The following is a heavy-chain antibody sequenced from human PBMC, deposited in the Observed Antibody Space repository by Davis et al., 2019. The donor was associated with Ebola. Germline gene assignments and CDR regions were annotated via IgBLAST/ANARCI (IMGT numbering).Heavy chain of an antibody. CDR1: AYNSEDYW. V-gene: IGHV5-51*01. Sequence: GESLKISCQASAYNSEDYWIAWVRQVPGKGLEWMGIIYPGDSETRYNPSFQGQVTISADKSKITAYLQYSRLKASDTGIYYCARLQLPRQVLTGGGSDYSVDVWGQGTTVSVSS. J-gene: IGHJ6*02. D-gene: IGHD2-8*02. CDR3: ARLQLPRQVLTGGGSDYSVDV. CDR2: IYPGDSET.